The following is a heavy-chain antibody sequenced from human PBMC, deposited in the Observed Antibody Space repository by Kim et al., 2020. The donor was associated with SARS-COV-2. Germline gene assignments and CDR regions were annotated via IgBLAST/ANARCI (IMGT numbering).Heavy chain of an antibody. J-gene: IGHJ4*02. V-gene: IGHV1-2*02. D-gene: IGHD3-22*01. CDR3: ASWEPITMIEGELDY. Sequence: ASVKVSCKASGYTFTGYYMHWVRQAPGQGLEWMGWINPNSGGTNYAQKFQGRVTMTRDTSISTAYMELSRLRSDDTAVYYCASWEPITMIEGELDYWGQGTLVTVSS. CDR2: INPNSGGT. CDR1: GYTFTGYY.